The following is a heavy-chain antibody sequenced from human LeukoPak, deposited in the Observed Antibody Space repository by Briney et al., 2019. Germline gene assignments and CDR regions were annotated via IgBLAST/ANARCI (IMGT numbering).Heavy chain of an antibody. J-gene: IGHJ4*02. D-gene: IGHD3-3*01. CDR2: IYYSGST. CDR1: GGSISSYY. Sequence: SETLSLTCTVSGGSISSYYWSWIRQPPGKGLEWIGYIYYSGSTNYNPSLKSRVTISVDTSKNQFSLKLSSVTAADTAVYYCARGSTDFWSGYYFDYWGQGTLVTVAS. CDR3: ARGSTDFWSGYYFDY. V-gene: IGHV4-59*01.